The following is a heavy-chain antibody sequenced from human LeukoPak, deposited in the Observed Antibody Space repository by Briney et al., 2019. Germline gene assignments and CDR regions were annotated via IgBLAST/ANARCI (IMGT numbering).Heavy chain of an antibody. CDR1: GGSISSGSYY. CDR2: IYTSGST. Sequence: SETLSLTCTVSGGSISSGSYYWSWIRQPAGKGLEWIGRIYTSGSTNYNPSLKSPVTISVDTSKNQFSLKLSSVTAADTAVYYCARDQTNYSGSYYYDTEGGWFDPWGQGTLVTVSS. V-gene: IGHV4-61*02. CDR3: ARDQTNYSGSYYYDTEGGWFDP. D-gene: IGHD1-26*01. J-gene: IGHJ5*02.